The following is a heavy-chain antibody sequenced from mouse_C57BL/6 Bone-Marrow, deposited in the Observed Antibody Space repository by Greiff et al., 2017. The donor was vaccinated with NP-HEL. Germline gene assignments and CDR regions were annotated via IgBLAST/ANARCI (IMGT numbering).Heavy chain of an antibody. J-gene: IGHJ4*01. V-gene: IGHV1-87*01. D-gene: IGHD2-5*01. Sequence: VQLQESGPELARPWASVKISCQAFYTFSRRVHFAIRDTNYWMQWVKQRPGQGLEWIGAIYPGNGDTSYNQKYKGKATLTADKSSSTAYMQLSILTSEDSAVYYCASTIVTPYYAMDYWGQGTSVTVSS. CDR3: SEDSAVYYCASTIVTPYYAMDY. CDR1: YTFSRRVH. CDR2: GQGLEWIG.